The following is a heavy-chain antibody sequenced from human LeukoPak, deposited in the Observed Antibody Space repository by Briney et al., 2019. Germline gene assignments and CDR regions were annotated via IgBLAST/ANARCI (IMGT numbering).Heavy chain of an antibody. V-gene: IGHV3-21*01. CDR1: GFTFSSYS. D-gene: IGHD5-18*01. CDR3: ASIIGGYSYGFDY. CDR2: ISSSSSYI. J-gene: IGHJ4*02. Sequence: GGSLRLSCAASGFTFSSYSMNWVRQAPGKGLEWVSSISSSSSYIYYADSVKGRFTISRDNAKNSLYLQMNSLRAEDTAVHYCASIIGGYSYGFDYWGQGTLVTVSS.